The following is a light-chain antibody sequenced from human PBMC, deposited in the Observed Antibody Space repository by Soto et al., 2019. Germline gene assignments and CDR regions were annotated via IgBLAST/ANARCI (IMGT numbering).Light chain of an antibody. CDR1: QSVSSN. Sequence: EIVMTQSPATLSVSPGERATLSCRASQSVSSNLAWYQQKPGQAPRLLIYGASTRVTGIPARFSGSGSGTEFTLTITSLQSEDFALYYCQHHNNWPTFGQGTRLEI. CDR2: GAS. V-gene: IGKV3-15*01. CDR3: QHHNNWPT. J-gene: IGKJ5*01.